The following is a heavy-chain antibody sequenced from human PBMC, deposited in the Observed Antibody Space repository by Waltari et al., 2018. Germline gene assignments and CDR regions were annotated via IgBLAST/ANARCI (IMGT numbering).Heavy chain of an antibody. CDR3: ARSSSCSSTSCRYYFDY. J-gene: IGHJ4*02. Sequence: QVQLQESGPGLVKPSETLSLTCTVSGGSISSYYWSWIRQPPGKGLEWIGYIYYRGSTNYNPSLKSRVTISVDTSKNQFSLKLSSVTAADTAVYYCARSSSCSSTSCRYYFDYWGQGTLVTVSS. CDR2: IYYRGST. D-gene: IGHD2-2*01. V-gene: IGHV4-59*01. CDR1: GGSISSYY.